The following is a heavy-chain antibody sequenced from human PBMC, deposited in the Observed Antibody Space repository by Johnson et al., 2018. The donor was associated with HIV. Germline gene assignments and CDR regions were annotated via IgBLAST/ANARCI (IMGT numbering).Heavy chain of an antibody. Sequence: QVQLVESGGGVVQPGKSLTLSCVGSGLSFSNFGIHWVRQAPGKGPEWVAVIYSGGSTNYADSVKGRFTISRDISKNTLYLQMNSLRAEDTAVYYCARNSHSSNWYEWEAFDIWGQGTMVTVSS. CDR3: ARNSHSSNWYEWEAFDI. D-gene: IGHD6-13*01. CDR2: IYSGGST. J-gene: IGHJ3*02. V-gene: IGHV3-NL1*01. CDR1: GLSFSNFG.